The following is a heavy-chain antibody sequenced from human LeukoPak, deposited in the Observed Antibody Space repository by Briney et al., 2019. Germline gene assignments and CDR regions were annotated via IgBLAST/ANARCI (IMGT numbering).Heavy chain of an antibody. CDR3: ARDSYSSGWYEKNYYYYYGMDV. V-gene: IGHV3-21*01. CDR2: ISSSSSYI. D-gene: IGHD6-19*01. CDR1: GFTFSSYS. Sequence: PGGSLRVSCAASGFTFSSYSMNWVRQAPGKGLEWVSSISSSSSYIYYADSVKGRFTISRDNAKNSLYLQMNSLRAEDTAVYYCARDSYSSGWYEKNYYYYYGMDVWGKGTTVTVSS. J-gene: IGHJ6*04.